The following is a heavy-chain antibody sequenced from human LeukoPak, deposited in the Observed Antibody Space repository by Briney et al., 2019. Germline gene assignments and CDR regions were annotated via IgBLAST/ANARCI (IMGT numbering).Heavy chain of an antibody. CDR2: IYTSGST. J-gene: IGHJ5*02. Sequence: PSETLSLTCTVSGGSISSGSYYWSWLRQPAGKGLEWIGRIYTSGSTNYNPSLKSRVTISVDTSKNQFSLKLSSVTAADTAVYYCARQNSWYAWFDPWGQGTLVTVSS. CDR3: ARQNSWYAWFDP. V-gene: IGHV4-61*02. CDR1: GGSISSGSYY. D-gene: IGHD6-13*01.